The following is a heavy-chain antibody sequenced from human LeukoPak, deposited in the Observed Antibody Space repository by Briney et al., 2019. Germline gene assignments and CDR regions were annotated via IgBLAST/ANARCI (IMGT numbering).Heavy chain of an antibody. V-gene: IGHV3-69-1*01. Sequence: PGGSLRLSCAASGFTFSDYGMIWVRQAPGKGLEWVSYITRSSALHYADSVKGRFTISRDNAKNTLYLQMNSLRAEDTAVYYCAREEQGYYYDSSGLYWGQGTLVTVSS. CDR2: ITRSSAL. J-gene: IGHJ4*02. CDR3: AREEQGYYYDSSGLY. CDR1: GFTFSDYG. D-gene: IGHD3-22*01.